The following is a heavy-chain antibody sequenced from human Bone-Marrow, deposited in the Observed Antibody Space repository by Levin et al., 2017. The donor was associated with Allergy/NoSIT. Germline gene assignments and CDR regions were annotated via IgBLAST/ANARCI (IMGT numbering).Heavy chain of an antibody. CDR1: GYTLTELS. J-gene: IGHJ4*02. CDR3: ARVFGSGSWFPPGY. D-gene: IGHD6-13*01. CDR2: FDPEDAHT. Sequence: AASVKVSCKVSGYTLTELSIHWVRQAPGKGLEWMGGFDPEDAHTVYAQKFQGRVTMTEDTSTDTAYMELSSLRSEDTAFYYCARVFGSGSWFPPGYWGQGTLVTVSS. V-gene: IGHV1-24*01.